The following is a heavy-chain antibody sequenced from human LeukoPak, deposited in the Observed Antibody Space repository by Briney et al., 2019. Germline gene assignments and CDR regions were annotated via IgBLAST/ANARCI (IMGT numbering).Heavy chain of an antibody. J-gene: IGHJ4*02. CDR3: AREATTLPLKHCSSTSCYQGGFDY. Sequence: ASVKVSCKASGYTFTGYYMHWVRQAPGQGLEWMGWINPNSGGTNYAQKFQGRVTMTRDTSISTAYMELSRLRSDDTAVYYCAREATTLPLKHCSSTSCYQGGFDYWGQGTLVTVSS. V-gene: IGHV1-2*02. CDR2: INPNSGGT. D-gene: IGHD2-2*01. CDR1: GYTFTGYY.